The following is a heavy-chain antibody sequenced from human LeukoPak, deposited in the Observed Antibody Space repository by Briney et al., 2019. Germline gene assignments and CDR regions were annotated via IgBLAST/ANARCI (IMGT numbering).Heavy chain of an antibody. Sequence: ASVKVSCKASGYTFTGYYMHWVRQAPGQGLEWMGWINPNSGGTNHAQKFQGRVTMTRDTSISTAYMELSRLGSDDTAVYYCAIAPPPLLLSPDYWGQGTLVTVSS. J-gene: IGHJ4*02. CDR2: INPNSGGT. CDR3: AIAPPPLLLSPDY. D-gene: IGHD2-15*01. V-gene: IGHV1-2*02. CDR1: GYTFTGYY.